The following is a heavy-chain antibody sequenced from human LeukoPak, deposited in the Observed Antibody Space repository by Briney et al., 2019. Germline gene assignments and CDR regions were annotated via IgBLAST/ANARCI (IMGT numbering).Heavy chain of an antibody. Sequence: SVKVSCKASGCTFSSYSISWVRQAPGQGLEWMGGIIPIFGTANYAQKFQGRVTITTDASTTTAYMELSRLRSDDTAFYYVARAKMATIDYWGQGTLVTVSS. J-gene: IGHJ4*02. V-gene: IGHV1-69*05. CDR1: GCTFSSYS. D-gene: IGHD5-24*01. CDR3: ARAKMATIDY. CDR2: IIPIFGTA.